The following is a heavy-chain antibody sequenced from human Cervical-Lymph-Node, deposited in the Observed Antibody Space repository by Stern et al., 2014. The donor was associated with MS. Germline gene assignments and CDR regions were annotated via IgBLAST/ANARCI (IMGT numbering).Heavy chain of an antibody. Sequence: EVQLVESGGGLVKPGGSARLSCAASGLTFSKAWMSWIRQAPGKGVEWVGRVKTKSDGGTVDYAAPVKGRFSISRDDSKNMLYLQMHSLRAEDTAVYYCTTATNYWGQGTLVTVSS. CDR3: TTATNY. D-gene: IGHD1-1*01. J-gene: IGHJ4*02. CDR1: GLTFSKAW. CDR2: VKTKSDGGTV. V-gene: IGHV3-15*01.